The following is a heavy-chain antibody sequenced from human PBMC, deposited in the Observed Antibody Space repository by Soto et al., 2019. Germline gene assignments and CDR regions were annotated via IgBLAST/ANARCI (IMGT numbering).Heavy chain of an antibody. J-gene: IGHJ6*02. CDR1: GAYINSYT. CDR2: IYTSASI. CDR3: ARDREAGYNFYYGMDV. V-gene: IGHV4-4*07. D-gene: IGHD6-19*01. Sequence: SETQSLTYRVSGAYINSYTCTWIRQPACKGLEWIGRIYTSASINYNPSLKGRVTLSVDTSTNQVSLRLASVTAADTAIYYCARDREAGYNFYYGMDVWGQGTTVTVSS.